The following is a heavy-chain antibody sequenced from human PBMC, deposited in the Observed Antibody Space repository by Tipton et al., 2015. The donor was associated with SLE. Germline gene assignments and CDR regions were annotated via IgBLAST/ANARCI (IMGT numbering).Heavy chain of an antibody. CDR2: IYHSGST. Sequence: TLSLTCAVSGGSISSSNWWSWVRQPPGKGLEWIGEIYHSGSTNYNPSLKSRVTISVDKSKNQFSLKLSSVTAADTAVYYCARAVEYSSSWSQYYYYYYGMDVWGQGTTVTVSS. CDR3: ARAVEYSSSWSQYYYYYYGMDV. J-gene: IGHJ6*02. CDR1: GGSISSSNW. D-gene: IGHD6-13*01. V-gene: IGHV4-4*02.